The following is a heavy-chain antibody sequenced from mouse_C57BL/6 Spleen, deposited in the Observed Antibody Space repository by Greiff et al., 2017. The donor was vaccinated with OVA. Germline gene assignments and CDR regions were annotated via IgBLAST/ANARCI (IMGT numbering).Heavy chain of an antibody. CDR1: GYTFTSYW. J-gene: IGHJ4*01. D-gene: IGHD1-1*01. Sequence: QVQLQQPGAELVKPGASVKLSCKASGYTFTSYWMHWVKQRPGRGLEWIGRIDPNSGGTTYNEKFTSKATLTVDKPSSTVYMQLSSLTSEDSAVYYCARRAITTVVDYYAMDYWGQGTSVTVSA. CDR3: ARRAITTVVDYYAMDY. V-gene: IGHV1-72*01. CDR2: IDPNSGGT.